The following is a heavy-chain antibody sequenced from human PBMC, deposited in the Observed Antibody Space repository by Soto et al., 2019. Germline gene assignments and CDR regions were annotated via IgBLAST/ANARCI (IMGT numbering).Heavy chain of an antibody. V-gene: IGHV3-23*01. D-gene: IGHD2-2*03. CDR1: GFTFSDFA. CDR2: IYGGGNGP. CDR3: AKMEGMDPWAYSFDY. Sequence: EVQVLESGGGLVQPVGSLRLSCAATGFTFSDFAMSWLRQAPGKGLEWVSRIYGGGNGPHYADSVKGRVTISRDNSKNTLYLQMNRLRAEDTAVYYCAKMEGMDPWAYSFDYWGQGTLVTVSS. J-gene: IGHJ4*02.